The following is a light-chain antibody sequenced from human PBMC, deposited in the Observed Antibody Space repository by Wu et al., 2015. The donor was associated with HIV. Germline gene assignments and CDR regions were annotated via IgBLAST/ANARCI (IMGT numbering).Light chain of an antibody. CDR3: QHYGSSPTMYT. CDR1: QSVSSNY. CDR2: AAS. J-gene: IGKJ2*01. Sequence: ASQSVSSNYLAWYQXKPGQAPRLLIYAASSRATGIPDRFSGSESGTDFTLTISRLEPEDVAVYYCQHYGSSPTMYTFGQGTKLEIK. V-gene: IGKV3-20*01.